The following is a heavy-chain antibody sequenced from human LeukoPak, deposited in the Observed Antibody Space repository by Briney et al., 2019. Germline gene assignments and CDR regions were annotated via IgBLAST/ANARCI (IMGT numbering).Heavy chain of an antibody. V-gene: IGHV1-8*01. CDR3: ARVPIVVVPAAIWGYYYYGMDV. J-gene: IGHJ6*02. Sequence: GASVKVSCKASGYTFTSYDINWVRQATGQGLEWMGWMNPNSGNTGYAQKFQGRVTMTRNASISTAYMELSSLGSEDTAVYYCARVPIVVVPAAIWGYYYYGMDVWGQGTTVTVSS. D-gene: IGHD2-2*01. CDR1: GYTFTSYD. CDR2: MNPNSGNT.